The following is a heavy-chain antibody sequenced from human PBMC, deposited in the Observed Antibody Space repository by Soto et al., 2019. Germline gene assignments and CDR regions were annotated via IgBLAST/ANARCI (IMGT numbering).Heavy chain of an antibody. CDR1: GYTLTSHG. V-gene: IGHV1-69*13. Sequence: SVKVSCKASGYTLTSHGISWVRQAPGQGLEWMGGIIPIFGTANYAQKFQGRVTITADESTSTAYMELSSLRSEDTAVYYCASLGYSYGYFDYWGQGTLVTVSS. J-gene: IGHJ4*02. CDR2: IIPIFGTA. CDR3: ASLGYSYGYFDY. D-gene: IGHD5-18*01.